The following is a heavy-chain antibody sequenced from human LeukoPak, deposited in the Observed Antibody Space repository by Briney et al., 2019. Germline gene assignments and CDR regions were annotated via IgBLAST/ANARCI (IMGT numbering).Heavy chain of an antibody. D-gene: IGHD6-19*01. CDR3: ASFPPRGRSGWVHFDY. J-gene: IGHJ4*02. Sequence: PETLSLTCTVSGGSISSYYWSWIRQPPGKGLEWIGYIYYSGSTNYNPSLKSRVTISVDTSKNQFSLKLSSVTAADTAVYYCASFPPRGRSGWVHFDYWGQGTLVTVSS. CDR1: GGSISSYY. V-gene: IGHV4-59*08. CDR2: IYYSGST.